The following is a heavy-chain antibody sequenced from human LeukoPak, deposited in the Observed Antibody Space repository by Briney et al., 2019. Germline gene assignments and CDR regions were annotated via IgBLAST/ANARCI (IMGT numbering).Heavy chain of an antibody. V-gene: IGHV3-30-3*01. CDR2: ISYDGSNK. CDR3: ANPGIPREEGYLDY. J-gene: IGHJ4*02. CDR1: GFTFSSYA. Sequence: HPGRSLRLSCAASGFTFSSYAMHWVRQAPGKGLEWVAVISYDGSNKYYADSVKGRFTISRDNSKNTLYLQMNSLRAEDTAVYYCANPGIPREEGYLDYWGQGTLVTVSS. D-gene: IGHD3-10*01.